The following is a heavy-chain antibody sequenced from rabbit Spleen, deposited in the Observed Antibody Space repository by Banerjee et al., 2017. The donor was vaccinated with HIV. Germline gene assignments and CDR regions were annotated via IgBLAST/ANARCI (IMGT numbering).Heavy chain of an antibody. CDR2: MDIGSSGFS. CDR3: ARDSGSSFSSYGMDL. D-gene: IGHD8-1*01. J-gene: IGHJ6*01. CDR1: GFSFSSDNY. Sequence: QSLEESGGDLVKPGASLTLTCTASGFSFSSDNYICWVRQAPGKGLEWIACMDIGSSGFSYFASWAKGRFTISKTSSTTVTLQMTSLTAADTATYFCARDSGSSFSSYGMDLWGPGTLVTVS. V-gene: IGHV1S40*01.